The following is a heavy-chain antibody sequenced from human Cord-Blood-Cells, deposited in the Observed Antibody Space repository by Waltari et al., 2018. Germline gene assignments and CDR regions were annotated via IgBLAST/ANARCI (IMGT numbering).Heavy chain of an antibody. J-gene: IGHJ4*02. Sequence: QVQLQQWGAGLLKPSETLSLTCAGYGGSFSGSYWCWLRQPPGKGLEWIGEINHSGSTNYNPSLKSRVTISVDTSKNQFSLKLSSVTAADTAVYYCARAGADFWSGYYDYWGQGTLVTVSS. CDR3: ARAGADFWSGYYDY. CDR1: GGSFSGSY. V-gene: IGHV4-34*01. CDR2: INHSGST. D-gene: IGHD3-3*01.